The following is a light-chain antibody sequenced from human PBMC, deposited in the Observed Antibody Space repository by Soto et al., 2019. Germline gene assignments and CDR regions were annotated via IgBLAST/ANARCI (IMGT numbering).Light chain of an antibody. J-gene: IGKJ5*01. CDR2: DAS. CDR1: QSVSTY. Sequence: EIVLTQSPATLSLSPGERATLSCRASQSVSTYLAWYQQRPGQAPRLLIYDASNSAPGIPARFSGSGSGTDFTLTVSSLEPEDFALYYCQQRSKWPLTFGQGTRLEIK. CDR3: QQRSKWPLT. V-gene: IGKV3-11*01.